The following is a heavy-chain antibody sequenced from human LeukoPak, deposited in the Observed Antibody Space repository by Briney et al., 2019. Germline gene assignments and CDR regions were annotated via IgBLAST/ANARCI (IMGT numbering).Heavy chain of an antibody. J-gene: IGHJ4*02. CDR3: ARDGSLRTMIVVVTRNGFDY. CDR2: ISYDGSNK. Sequence: GRSLRLSCAASGFTFSSYAMHWVRQAPGKGLEWVAVISYDGSNKYYADSVKGRFTISRDNAKHSLYLQMNSLRAEETAVYYCARDGSLRTMIVVVTRNGFDYWGPGTLVTVSS. V-gene: IGHV3-30*04. CDR1: GFTFSSYA. D-gene: IGHD3-22*01.